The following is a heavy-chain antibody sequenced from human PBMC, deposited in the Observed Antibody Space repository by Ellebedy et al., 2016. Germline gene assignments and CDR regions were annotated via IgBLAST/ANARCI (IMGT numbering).Heavy chain of an antibody. CDR2: INPKNAAT. CDR3: ARDLFGPNWGVGAFDF. V-gene: IGHV1-2*02. Sequence: ASVKVSCKASGYIFTDYHIQWVRQAPGQGLEWLGSINPKNAATQSAPKFQGRVTMTRDSSIDTAYMDLATLTSDDTAMYFCARDLFGPNWGVGAFDFWGQGTAVTVSS. J-gene: IGHJ3*01. D-gene: IGHD7-27*01. CDR1: GYIFTDYH.